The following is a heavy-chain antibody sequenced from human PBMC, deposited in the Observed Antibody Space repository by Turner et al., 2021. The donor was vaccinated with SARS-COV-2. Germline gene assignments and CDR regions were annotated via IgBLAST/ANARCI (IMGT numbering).Heavy chain of an antibody. V-gene: IGHV1-2*02. D-gene: IGHD5-12*01. CDR2: INPNSGGT. J-gene: IGHJ3*02. Sequence: QVQLVQSGDEVKKPGASVKVSCKASGYTFTGYYMHWVRQATGQGLEWMGWINPNSGGTNYAQKFQGRVTMTRDTSISTAYMELSRLRSDDTAVYYCAVLEMATITDAFDIWGQGTMVTVSS. CDR3: AVLEMATITDAFDI. CDR1: GYTFTGYY.